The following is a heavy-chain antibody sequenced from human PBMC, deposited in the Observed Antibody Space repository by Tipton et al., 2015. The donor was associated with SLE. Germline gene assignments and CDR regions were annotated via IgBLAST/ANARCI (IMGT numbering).Heavy chain of an antibody. CDR1: GGSINSNY. J-gene: IGHJ4*02. D-gene: IGHD3-3*01. V-gene: IGHV4-4*09. Sequence: TLSLTCTVSGGSINSNYWSWIRQPPGKGLEWIGYIYSSGSTNYNPSLESRVTISGDTSKNQFSLKLSSVTAADTAVYYCARGRKVGFLEWLSYFDYWGQGALVTVSS. CDR3: ARGRKVGFLEWLSYFDY. CDR2: IYSSGST.